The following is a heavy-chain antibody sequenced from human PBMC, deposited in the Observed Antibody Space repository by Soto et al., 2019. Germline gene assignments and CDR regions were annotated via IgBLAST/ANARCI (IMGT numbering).Heavy chain of an antibody. CDR1: GDSVSSNSAA. Sequence: SQTLSLTCVISGDSVSSNSAAWNWIRQSPSRGLEWLGRTYYRSKWYSDYAASVESRITVNPDTSKNHFSLQLNSVTPEDTAVYYCARGEQYSGRIFDYCGEGTLVTIYS. D-gene: IGHD1-26*01. V-gene: IGHV6-1*01. J-gene: IGHJ4*02. CDR2: TYYRSKWYS. CDR3: ARGEQYSGRIFDY.